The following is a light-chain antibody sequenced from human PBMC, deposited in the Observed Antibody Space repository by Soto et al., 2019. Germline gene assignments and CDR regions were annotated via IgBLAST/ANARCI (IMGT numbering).Light chain of an antibody. Sequence: EVVMTQSPATLSVSPGERATLSCRASQSVSSNLAWYQQKPGQAPRLLISGASTRATGIPARFSGSGPGTEFTLTISSLQSEDFAVYYCHQYNNWPPWTFGQGTKVEIK. CDR1: QSVSSN. V-gene: IGKV3-15*01. CDR3: HQYNNWPPWT. CDR2: GAS. J-gene: IGKJ1*01.